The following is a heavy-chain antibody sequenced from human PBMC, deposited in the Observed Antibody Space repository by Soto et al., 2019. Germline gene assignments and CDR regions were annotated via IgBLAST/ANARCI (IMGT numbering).Heavy chain of an antibody. D-gene: IGHD1-26*01. J-gene: IGHJ4*02. V-gene: IGHV1-2*02. CDR3: GRGRSGQIVVFY. CDR2: IGPESGAT. Sequence: ASVQVSCKASGYTFTGHYIHWVRQAPEQGPEWMGEIGPESGATRYAQKFQGRVTMTRDMSITTVYMELNNLSPDDTAVYYCGRGRSGQIVVFYWGQGTPVTVSS. CDR1: GYTFTGHY.